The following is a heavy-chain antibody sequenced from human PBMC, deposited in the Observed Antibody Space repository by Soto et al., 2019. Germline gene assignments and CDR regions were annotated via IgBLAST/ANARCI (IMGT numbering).Heavy chain of an antibody. J-gene: IGHJ6*02. CDR2: IKADGTEK. V-gene: IGHV3-7*03. Sequence: PWGVLRLSCVGSGFTFSSYWMGWVRQTPGKGLEWVATIKADGTEKYYVDSVKGRFTFSRDNAKTSVYLEMNSLRAEDTAVYYCVTAVRGYNANGDLWGQGTTVTVSS. D-gene: IGHD5-12*01. CDR3: VTAVRGYNANGDL. CDR1: GFTFSSYW.